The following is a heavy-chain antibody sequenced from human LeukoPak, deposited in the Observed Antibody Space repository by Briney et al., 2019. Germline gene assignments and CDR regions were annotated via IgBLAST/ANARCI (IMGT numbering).Heavy chain of an antibody. CDR3: ARVIYYYDRSGPYLGWFDP. V-gene: IGHV4-4*07. Sequence: SETLSLTCTVSGGSISSYYWSWIRQPAGKGLEWIGRICTSGSTNYNPSLKSRVTMSVDTSKNQFSLKLSSVTAADTAVYYCARVIYYYDRSGPYLGWFDPWGQGTLVTVSS. D-gene: IGHD3-22*01. CDR2: ICTSGST. CDR1: GGSISSYY. J-gene: IGHJ5*02.